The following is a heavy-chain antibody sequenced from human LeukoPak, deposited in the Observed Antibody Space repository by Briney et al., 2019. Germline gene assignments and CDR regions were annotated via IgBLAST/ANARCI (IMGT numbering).Heavy chain of an antibody. Sequence: PSETLSLTCTVSGGSISSSSYYWGWIRQPPGKGLEWIGSIYYSGSTYYNPSLKSRVTISVDTSKNQFSLKLSSVTAADTAVYYCAAQRAGPGGDYWGQGTLVTVSS. J-gene: IGHJ4*02. CDR2: IYYSGST. CDR3: AAQRAGPGGDY. D-gene: IGHD3-10*01. CDR1: GGSISSSSYY. V-gene: IGHV4-39*07.